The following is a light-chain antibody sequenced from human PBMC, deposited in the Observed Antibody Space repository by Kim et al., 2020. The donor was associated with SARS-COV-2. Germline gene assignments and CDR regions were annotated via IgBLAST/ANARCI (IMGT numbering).Light chain of an antibody. Sequence: ASVGDKVTITCRASHVSSSYVAWYQQKPAKAPKGMIYAASSLQSWVPSRYSGSGSGTDFTLTISILQPEDFATYYCQQHDSYPRTFGEGTKVDIK. CDR3: QQHDSYPRT. CDR2: AAS. V-gene: IGKV1D-16*01. J-gene: IGKJ4*02. CDR1: HVSSSY.